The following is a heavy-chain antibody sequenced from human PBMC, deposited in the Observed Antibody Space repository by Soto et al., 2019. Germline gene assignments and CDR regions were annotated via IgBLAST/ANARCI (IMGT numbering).Heavy chain of an antibody. V-gene: IGHV3-30-3*01. D-gene: IGHD2-15*01. CDR2: ISYDGGNK. CDR3: ARGDREDIAVVIGVRPGEYGVDV. CDR1: GFTFRNYA. Sequence: QVQLVESGGGVVQPGRSLRLSCAASGFTFRNYAMHWVRQAPGKXLECVAVISYDGGNKFYRDYVKGRFTISRDNSKNTLYLQINSLRYEDTAVYYCARGDREDIAVVIGVRPGEYGVDVWGQGTTVTVSS. J-gene: IGHJ6*02.